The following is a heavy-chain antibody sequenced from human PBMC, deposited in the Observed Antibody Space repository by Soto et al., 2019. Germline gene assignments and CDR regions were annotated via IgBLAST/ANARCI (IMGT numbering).Heavy chain of an antibody. V-gene: IGHV3-7*01. CDR1: GFTFGSYW. CDR3: ARFSRSADGY. Sequence: EVQLVESGGGLVQPGGSLRLSCVASGFTFGSYWMSWVRQAPGKGLEWVANIKQDGSVKDYVDSMKGRFTISRDNAKNSLYLQMNSLRVEDTAVYYCARFSRSADGYWGQGTLVTVSS. CDR2: IKQDGSVK. D-gene: IGHD2-15*01. J-gene: IGHJ4*02.